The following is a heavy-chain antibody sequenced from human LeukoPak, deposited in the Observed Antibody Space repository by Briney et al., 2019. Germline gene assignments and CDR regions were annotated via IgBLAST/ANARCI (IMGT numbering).Heavy chain of an antibody. D-gene: IGHD6-6*01. CDR1: GYTFTSYL. CDR3: ARGYSSASGFYGMDV. CDR2: IYPGDSDT. Sequence: GESLKISCKGSGYTFTSYLIGWVRPMPGKGLEWMGIIYPGDSDTRYSPSFQGQVTISADRSTSTAYLQWSSLKASDTATYYCARGYSSASGFYGMDVWGQGTTVTVSS. V-gene: IGHV5-51*01. J-gene: IGHJ6*02.